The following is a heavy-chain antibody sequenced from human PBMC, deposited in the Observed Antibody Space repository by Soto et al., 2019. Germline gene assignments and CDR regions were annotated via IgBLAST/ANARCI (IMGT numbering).Heavy chain of an antibody. CDR2: IYPGDSDT. V-gene: IGHV5-51*01. Sequence: HGESLKISCKGSGYSFTSYWIGWVRQMPGKVLEWMGIIYPGDSDTRYSPSFQGQVTISADKSISTAYLQWSSLKASDTAMYYCASTTTYYYASSGNYYGMDVWGQGXTVTVYS. J-gene: IGHJ6*02. D-gene: IGHD3-22*01. CDR1: GYSFTSYW. CDR3: ASTTTYYYASSGNYYGMDV.